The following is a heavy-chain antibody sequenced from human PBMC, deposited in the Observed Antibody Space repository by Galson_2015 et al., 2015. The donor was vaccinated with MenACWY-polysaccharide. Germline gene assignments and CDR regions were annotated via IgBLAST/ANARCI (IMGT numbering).Heavy chain of an antibody. J-gene: IGHJ3*01. CDR2: IQYDGSKI. D-gene: IGHD2-15*01. CDR1: GIRFSGSG. V-gene: IGHV3-33*05. CDR3: AREGSRIVFHAFDV. Sequence: AASGIRFSGSGMHWVRQAPGKGLEWVAVIQYDGSKIVYADSVKGRFTVSRDNSKNTLYLEMNSLRAEDTAVYYCAREGSRIVFHAFDVWGQGTMVIVSS.